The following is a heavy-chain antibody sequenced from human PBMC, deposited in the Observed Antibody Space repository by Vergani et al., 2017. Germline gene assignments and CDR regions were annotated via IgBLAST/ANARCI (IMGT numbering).Heavy chain of an antibody. CDR1: GFTFSSYA. D-gene: IGHD3-10*01. V-gene: IGHV3-30-3*01. Sequence: QVQLVESGGGVVQPGRSLRLSCAASGFTFSSYAMHWVRQAPGKGLEWVAVISYDGSNKYYADSVKGRFTISRDNSKNTQYLQMNSLRAEDTAGYYCARATEPLGENYGYIDYWGQGTLVTVSS. CDR2: ISYDGSNK. J-gene: IGHJ4*02. CDR3: ARATEPLGENYGYIDY.